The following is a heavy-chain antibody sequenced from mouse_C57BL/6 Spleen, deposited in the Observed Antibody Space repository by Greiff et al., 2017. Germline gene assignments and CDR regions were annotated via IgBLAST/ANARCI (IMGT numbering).Heavy chain of an antibody. Sequence: EVHLVESGGGLVKPGGSLKLSCAASGFTFSDYGMHWVRQAPEKGLEWVAYISSGSSTIYYADTVKGRFTISRDNAKNTLFLQMTSLRSEDTARDYCARTSSSYAMDYWGQGTSVTVAS. CDR3: ARTSSSYAMDY. D-gene: IGHD6-1*01. V-gene: IGHV5-17*01. CDR2: ISSGSSTI. J-gene: IGHJ4*01. CDR1: GFTFSDYG.